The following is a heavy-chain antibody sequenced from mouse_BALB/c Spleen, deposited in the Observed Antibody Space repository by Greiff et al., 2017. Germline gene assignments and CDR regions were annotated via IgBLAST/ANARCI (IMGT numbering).Heavy chain of an antibody. Sequence: VMLVESGPGLVAPSQSLSITCTVSGFSLTSYGVHWVRQHPGKGLEWLGVIWAGGSTNYNSALMSRLSISKDNSKSQVFLKMNSLQTDDTAMYYCARDGYYVLWFAYWGQGTLVTVSA. CDR2: IWAGGST. J-gene: IGHJ3*01. V-gene: IGHV2-9*02. D-gene: IGHD2-3*01. CDR3: ARDGYYVLWFAY. CDR1: GFSLTSYG.